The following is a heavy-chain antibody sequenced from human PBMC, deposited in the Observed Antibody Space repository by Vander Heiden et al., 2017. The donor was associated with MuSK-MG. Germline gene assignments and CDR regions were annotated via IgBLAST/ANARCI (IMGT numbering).Heavy chain of an antibody. CDR2: IRSNGGST. J-gene: IGHJ4*02. CDR1: GFTFSSYA. Sequence: EVQLVESVGGLVQPGGSLRLSCAASGFTFSSYAMHWVRQAPGKGLEYVSAIRSNGGSTYYAKYVKGRGTIARDNSKNKLYLKTGSRRAEEMAVYSGSRDREQMEDCSSTSWPVDDWSQGTIVTVCS. D-gene: IGHD2-2*01. V-gene: IGHV3-64*01. CDR3: SRDREQMEDCSSTSWPVDD.